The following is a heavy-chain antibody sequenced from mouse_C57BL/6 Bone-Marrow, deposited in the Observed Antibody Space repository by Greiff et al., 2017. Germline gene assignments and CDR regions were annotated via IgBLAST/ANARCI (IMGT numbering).Heavy chain of an antibody. CDR3: TIITTVVAHWYFDV. D-gene: IGHD1-1*01. V-gene: IGHV6-3*01. CDR1: GFTFSNYW. J-gene: IGHJ1*03. CDR2: IRLKSDNYAT. Sequence: EVKLVESGGGLVQPGGSMKLSCVASGFTFSNYWMNWVRQSPEKGLEWVAQIRLKSDNYATHYAESVKGRFTISRDDSKSSVYLQMNNLRAEDTGIYYCTIITTVVAHWYFDVWGTGTTVTVSS.